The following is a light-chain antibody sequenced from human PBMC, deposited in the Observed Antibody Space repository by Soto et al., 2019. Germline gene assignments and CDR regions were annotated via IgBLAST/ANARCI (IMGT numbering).Light chain of an antibody. V-gene: IGKV3-20*01. CDR3: QQYGSSPRLT. J-gene: IGKJ4*01. CDR1: QSVSSSY. Sequence: EIVLTQSPGTLSLSPGERATLSCRASQSVSSSYLAWYQQKPGQAPRLLIYGASSRATGIPDRFSGSGSGTDFTHTISRLEPEDFAVYYCQQYGSSPRLTFGGGTKGEIK. CDR2: GAS.